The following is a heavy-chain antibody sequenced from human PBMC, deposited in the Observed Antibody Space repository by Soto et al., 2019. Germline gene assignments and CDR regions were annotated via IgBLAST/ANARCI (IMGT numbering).Heavy chain of an antibody. J-gene: IGHJ6*02. CDR3: ARCLGPIAVADYYYYGMDI. Sequence: SVKVSCKASGGTFSSYAISWVRQAPGQGLEWMGGIIPIFGTANYAQKFQGRVTITADESTSTAYMELSSLRSEETAVYYCARCLGPIAVADYYYYGMDIWGQGTTVTVSS. CDR1: GGTFSSYA. D-gene: IGHD6-19*01. V-gene: IGHV1-69*13. CDR2: IIPIFGTA.